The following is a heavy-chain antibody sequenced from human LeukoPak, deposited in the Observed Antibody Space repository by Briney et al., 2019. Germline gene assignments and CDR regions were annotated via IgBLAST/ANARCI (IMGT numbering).Heavy chain of an antibody. CDR3: ARAPYFDFWTGYYFDY. D-gene: IGHD3-3*01. Sequence: PSETLSLTCTVSGGSISSYYWSWIRQPPGKGLEWIGFIFYSGTTNYKPSLNSRVTISVDTSKSQFSLKLSSVTAADTAVYYCARAPYFDFWTGYYFDYWGQGTLVTVSS. J-gene: IGHJ4*02. CDR1: GGSISSYY. CDR2: IFYSGTT. V-gene: IGHV4-59*01.